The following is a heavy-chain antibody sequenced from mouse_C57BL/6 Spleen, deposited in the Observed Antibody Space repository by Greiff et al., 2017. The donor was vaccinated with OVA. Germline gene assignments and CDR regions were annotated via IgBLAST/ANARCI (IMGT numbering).Heavy chain of an antibody. CDR3: ARGQDSNEAMDY. CDR2: ISNLAYSI. CDR1: GFTFSDYG. J-gene: IGHJ4*01. Sequence: EVMLVESGGGLVQPGGSLRLSCAASGFTFSDYGMAWVRQAPRKGPEWVAFISNLAYSIYYADTVTGRFTISRENAKNTLYLEMSSLRSEDTAMYYCARGQDSNEAMDYWGQGTSVTVSS. V-gene: IGHV5-15*01. D-gene: IGHD2-5*01.